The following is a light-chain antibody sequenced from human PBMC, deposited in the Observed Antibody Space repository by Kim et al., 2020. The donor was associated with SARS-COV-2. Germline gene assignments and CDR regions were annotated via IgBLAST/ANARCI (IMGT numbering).Light chain of an antibody. Sequence: SVALGQTAMITCGGNNIGSKKVHWYQQKPGQAPVLVIYRDSNRPSGIPERFSGSNSGNTATLTISRAQAGDEADYYCQVWDSSNVVFGGGTQLTVL. V-gene: IGLV3-9*01. J-gene: IGLJ2*01. CDR3: QVWDSSNVV. CDR2: RDS. CDR1: NIGSKK.